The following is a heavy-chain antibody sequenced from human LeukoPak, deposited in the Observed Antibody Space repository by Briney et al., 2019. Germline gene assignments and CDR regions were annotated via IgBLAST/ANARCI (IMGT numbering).Heavy chain of an antibody. CDR2: IYPGDPDT. J-gene: IGHJ6*02. CDR1: GYSFTSYW. CDR3: ARLAAGTDYYYGMDV. D-gene: IGHD6-13*01. Sequence: GESLKISCKGSGYSFTSYWIGWVRQMPGKGLEWMGIIYPGDPDTRYSPSFQGQVTISADKSISTAYLQWSSLKASDTAMYYCARLAAGTDYYYGMDVWGQGTTVTVSS. V-gene: IGHV5-51*01.